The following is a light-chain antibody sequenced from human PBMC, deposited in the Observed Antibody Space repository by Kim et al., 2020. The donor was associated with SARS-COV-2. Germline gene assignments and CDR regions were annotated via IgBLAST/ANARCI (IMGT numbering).Light chain of an antibody. V-gene: IGKV1-6*01. CDR2: AAS. CDR1: QDIRNE. Sequence: GGATSSIPCRGNQDIRNELGWYQQRPEQAPNLLIYAASTVQSGVPSRCSGGVAGTNSTLTSSSLQPGDIATYCCLQDYKYPWAFGQGTKVDIK. J-gene: IGKJ1*01. CDR3: LQDYKYPWA.